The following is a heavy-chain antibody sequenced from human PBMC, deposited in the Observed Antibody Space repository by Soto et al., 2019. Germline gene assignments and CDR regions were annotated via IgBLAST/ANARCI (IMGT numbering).Heavy chain of an antibody. CDR1: GFTFSSYE. V-gene: IGHV3-48*03. D-gene: IGHD2-15*01. Sequence: HPGGSLRLSCAASGFTFSSYEMNWVRQAPGKGLEWVSYISSSGSTIYYADSVKGRFTISRDNAKNSLYLQMNSLRAEDTAVYYCARDWGYCSGGSCYFNYGMDVWGQGTTVTVSS. CDR2: ISSSGSTI. CDR3: ARDWGYCSGGSCYFNYGMDV. J-gene: IGHJ6*02.